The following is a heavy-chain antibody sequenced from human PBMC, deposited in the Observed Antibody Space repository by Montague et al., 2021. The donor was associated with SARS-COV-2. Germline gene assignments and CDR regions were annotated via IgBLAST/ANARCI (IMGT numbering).Heavy chain of an antibody. CDR1: GDSVSSNSVA. CDR3: VRYSGWIYFDF. Sequence: CAISGDSVSSNSVAWSWLRQSPSRGLEWLGRTYYRSKWYSDYAPSLRGRLTVNPDASKNEFSLELNYVTPEDTAVYYCVRYSGWIYFDFWGQGTLVTVSS. CDR2: TYYRSKWYS. D-gene: IGHD6-19*01. J-gene: IGHJ4*02. V-gene: IGHV6-1*01.